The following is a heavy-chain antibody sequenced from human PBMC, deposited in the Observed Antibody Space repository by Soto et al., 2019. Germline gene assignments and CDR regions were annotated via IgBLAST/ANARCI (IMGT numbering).Heavy chain of an antibody. Sequence: EVQLLESGGGLVEPGGSLRLSCSASGFNFGSYGMSWVRQAPGKGLEWVSGLTASGLNTYYPDSVKGRFTISRDNSRTTVYLQMSGLRVEDTAVFHCAKGLGNAKEVWGQGTTVTV. V-gene: IGHV3-23*01. J-gene: IGHJ6*02. D-gene: IGHD2-8*01. CDR2: LTASGLNT. CDR3: AKGLGNAKEV. CDR1: GFNFGSYG.